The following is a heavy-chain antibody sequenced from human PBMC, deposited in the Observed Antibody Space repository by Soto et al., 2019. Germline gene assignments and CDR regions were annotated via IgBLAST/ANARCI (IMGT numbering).Heavy chain of an antibody. CDR2: ISGSGGST. D-gene: IGHD2-15*01. V-gene: IGHV3-23*01. CDR1: GFTFSSYA. Sequence: PGGSLRLSCAASGFTFSSYAMSWFRQAPGKGLEWVSAISGSGGSTYYADSVKGRFTISRDNSKNTLYLQMNSLRAEDTAVYYCAKEKGYCSGGSCYRVLVDAFDIWGQGTMVTVS. CDR3: AKEKGYCSGGSCYRVLVDAFDI. J-gene: IGHJ3*02.